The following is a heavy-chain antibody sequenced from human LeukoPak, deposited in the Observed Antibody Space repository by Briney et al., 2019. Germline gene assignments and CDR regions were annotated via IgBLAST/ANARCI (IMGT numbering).Heavy chain of an antibody. CDR2: INPNSGNT. V-gene: IGHV1-8*02. D-gene: IGHD3-10*01. J-gene: IGHJ6*03. CDR1: GYTFTGYY. CDR3: ARYYYGSGSYYMGWYYYYYMDV. Sequence: ASVKVSCKASGYTFTGYYMHWVRQAPGQGLEWMGWINPNSGNTGYAQKFQGRVTMTRNTSISTAYMELSSLRSEDTAVYYCARYYYGSGSYYMGWYYYYYMDVWGKGTTVTISS.